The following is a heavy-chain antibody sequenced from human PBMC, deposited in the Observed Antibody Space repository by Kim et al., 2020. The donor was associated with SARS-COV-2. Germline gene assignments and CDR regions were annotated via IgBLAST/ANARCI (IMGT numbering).Heavy chain of an antibody. CDR2: INAGTGNT. V-gene: IGHV1-3*01. D-gene: IGHD6-19*01. Sequence: ASVKVSCKASGYTFTTYAIHWVRQAPGQRLEWMGWINAGTGNTKYSQKFQGRVTITRDTSASTAYMELSSLRSEDTAVYYCAREPGRSSGWFSSWGQGTLVTVSS. J-gene: IGHJ5*01. CDR1: GYTFTTYA. CDR3: AREPGRSSGWFSS.